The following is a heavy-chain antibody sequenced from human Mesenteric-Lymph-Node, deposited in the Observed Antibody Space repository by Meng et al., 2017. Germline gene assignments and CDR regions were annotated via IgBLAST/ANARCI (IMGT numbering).Heavy chain of an antibody. V-gene: IGHV4-30-4*01. Sequence: VQLPGAGPGLVTPLHLRALTCTVAGGYISSGYYYWSWTRQPPGKGLELIGHIYYSGSTSYNPSLKSRVTISVDTSNNQFSLKLSSVTAADTAVYYCARVGWRQWSFDLWGRGTLVTVSS. J-gene: IGHJ2*01. CDR2: IYYSGST. CDR1: GGYISSGYYY. D-gene: IGHD5-18*01. CDR3: ARVGWRQWSFDL.